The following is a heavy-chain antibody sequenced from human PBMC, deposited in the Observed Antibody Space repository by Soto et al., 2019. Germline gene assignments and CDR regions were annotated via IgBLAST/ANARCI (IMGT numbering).Heavy chain of an antibody. Sequence: QVQLVQSGAEVKKPGASVKVSCKASGYSFNSYALHWVRQAPGQRLEWMAWINAGNRNTKYSQRFQGRVTVTRDTSANTTYMELSNLRSEDTAVDYCARASGAGWSRTDYAMGVWGQGTTVTVSS. V-gene: IGHV1-3*01. J-gene: IGHJ6*02. CDR3: ARASGAGWSRTDYAMGV. CDR2: INAGNRNT. D-gene: IGHD3-10*01. CDR1: GYSFNSYA.